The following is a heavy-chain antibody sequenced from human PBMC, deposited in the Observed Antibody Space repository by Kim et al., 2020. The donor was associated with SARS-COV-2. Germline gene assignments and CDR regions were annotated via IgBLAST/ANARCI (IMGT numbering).Heavy chain of an antibody. CDR2: ISSSSSYI. J-gene: IGHJ6*02. Sequence: GGSLRLSCAASGFTFSSYSMNWVRQAPGKGLEWVSSISSSSSYIYYADSVKGRFTISRDNAKNSLYLQMNSLRAEDTAVYYCARDLSLTGSPDIVVVPAAINYYYYYGMDVWGQGTTVTVSS. CDR1: GFTFSSYS. D-gene: IGHD2-2*01. V-gene: IGHV3-21*04. CDR3: ARDLSLTGSPDIVVVPAAINYYYYYGMDV.